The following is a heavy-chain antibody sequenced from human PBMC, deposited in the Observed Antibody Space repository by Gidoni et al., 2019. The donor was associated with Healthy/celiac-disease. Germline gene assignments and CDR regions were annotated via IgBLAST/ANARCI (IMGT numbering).Heavy chain of an antibody. J-gene: IGHJ6*02. D-gene: IGHD2-15*01. CDR1: GFTFSSDG. V-gene: IGHV3-33*01. Sequence: QVQLVESGGGVVQPGRSLRLSCAASGFTFSSDGLHWVRQAPGKGLEWVAVIGYDGSNNYYADSVKGRFTISRDNSKNTLYLQMNSLRAEDTAVYYCARELVVVVAATDYYYYGMDVWGQGTTVTVSS. CDR3: ARELVVVVAATDYYYYGMDV. CDR2: IGYDGSNN.